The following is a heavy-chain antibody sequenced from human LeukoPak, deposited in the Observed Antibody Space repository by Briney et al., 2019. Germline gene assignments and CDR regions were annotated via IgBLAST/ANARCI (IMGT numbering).Heavy chain of an antibody. D-gene: IGHD6-13*01. J-gene: IGHJ4*02. Sequence: GGSLRLSCAASGFTFSSYGMHWVRQAPGKGLEWVAFIRYDGSNKYYADSVKGRFTISRDNSKNTLYLQMNSLRAEDTAVYYCARSGYSSSWYSHFDYWGQGTLVTVSS. V-gene: IGHV3-30*02. CDR3: ARSGYSSSWYSHFDY. CDR1: GFTFSSYG. CDR2: IRYDGSNK.